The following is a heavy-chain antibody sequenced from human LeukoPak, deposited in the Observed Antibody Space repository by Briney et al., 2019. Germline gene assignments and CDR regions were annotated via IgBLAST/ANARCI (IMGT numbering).Heavy chain of an antibody. CDR2: MYYSGST. V-gene: IGHV4-59*01. D-gene: IGHD4-17*01. Sequence: SETLSLTCTVSGGSISSYYWSWIRQPPGKGLEWIGYMYYSGSTNYNPSLKSRVTISVDTSKNQFSLKLSSVTAADTAVYYCASITVTTGYWGQGTLVTVSS. CDR1: GGSISSYY. J-gene: IGHJ4*02. CDR3: ASITVTTGY.